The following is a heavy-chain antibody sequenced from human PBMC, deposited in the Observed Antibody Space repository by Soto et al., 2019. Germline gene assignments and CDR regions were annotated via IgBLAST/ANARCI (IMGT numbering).Heavy chain of an antibody. CDR1: GYTFTSYG. D-gene: IGHD5-12*01. CDR3: ARDKFTNSGYDYAPNYYYYQVMDV. V-gene: IGHV1-18*04. J-gene: IGHJ6*02. CDR2: ISPYNGNT. Sequence: QVQLVQSGAEVEKPGASVKVSCKASGYTFTSYGIIWVRQAPGQGLEWMGWISPYNGNTNYAQKLQGRVTMTTDTSTSTAYMELRSLRSDDTAVYYCARDKFTNSGYDYAPNYYYYQVMDVWGQWTTVTVSS.